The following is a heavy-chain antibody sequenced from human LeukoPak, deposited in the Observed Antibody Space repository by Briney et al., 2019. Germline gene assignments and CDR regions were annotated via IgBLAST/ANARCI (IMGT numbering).Heavy chain of an antibody. J-gene: IGHJ3*02. CDR3: ARDRMEKWLRVNGAFDI. CDR1: GFTFSRYW. Sequence: GGSLRLSCAASGFTFSRYWMSWVRQAPGKGLEWVANINQDGSEKYFVDSAKGRFTFSRDNAKNSLYLQMNTLRAEDTAVYYCARDRMEKWLRVNGAFDIWGQGTMVTVSS. CDR2: INQDGSEK. D-gene: IGHD5-12*01. V-gene: IGHV3-7*01.